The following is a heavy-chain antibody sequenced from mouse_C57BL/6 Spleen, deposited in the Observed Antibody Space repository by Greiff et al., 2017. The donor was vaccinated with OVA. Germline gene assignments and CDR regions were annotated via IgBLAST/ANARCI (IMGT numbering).Heavy chain of an antibody. Sequence: VQLQQSGAELVKPGASVKLSCTASGFNIKDYYMHWVKQRTEQGLEWIGRIDPEDGETKYAPKFQGNATITADTSSNTAYLQLSSLTSEDTAVYYCASSPRRAMDYWGQGTSVTVSS. J-gene: IGHJ4*01. CDR3: ASSPRRAMDY. V-gene: IGHV14-2*01. CDR1: GFNIKDYY. CDR2: IDPEDGET.